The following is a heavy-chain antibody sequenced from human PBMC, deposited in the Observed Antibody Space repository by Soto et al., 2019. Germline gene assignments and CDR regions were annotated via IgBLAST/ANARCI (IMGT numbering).Heavy chain of an antibody. D-gene: IGHD3-10*01. J-gene: IGHJ6*02. CDR2: FDPEDGET. CDR1: GYTLTELS. Sequence: GASVKVSCKVSGYTLTELSMHWVRQAPGKGLEWMGGFDPEDGETIYAQKFQGRVTMTEDTSTDTAYLELSSLRSEATAVYYCATVGMAGSDPRYYYYGMDVWGQGTTVTVSS. V-gene: IGHV1-24*01. CDR3: ATVGMAGSDPRYYYYGMDV.